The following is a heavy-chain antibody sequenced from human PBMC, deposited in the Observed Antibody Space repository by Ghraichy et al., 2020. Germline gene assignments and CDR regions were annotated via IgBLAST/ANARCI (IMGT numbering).Heavy chain of an antibody. CDR1: GGSFSGYY. Sequence: SQTLSLTCAVYGGSFSGYYWSWIRQPPGKGLEWIGEINHSGSTNYNPSLKSRVTISVDTSKNQFSLKLSSVTAADTAVYYCARGIDYWGQGTLVTVSS. CDR2: INHSGST. CDR3: ARGIDY. J-gene: IGHJ4*02. V-gene: IGHV4-34*01.